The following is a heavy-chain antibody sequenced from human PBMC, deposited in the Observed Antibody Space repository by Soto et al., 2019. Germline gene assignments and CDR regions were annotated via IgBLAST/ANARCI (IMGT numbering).Heavy chain of an antibody. Sequence: QVQLVQSGAEVKKPGASVKVSCKASGYTFTTYGISWVRQAPGQGLEWMGWISAYNGNTNYAQKVQGRVTMTTDTSTSTAYMELRSMRSDDTAVYYCARDYSSSWYRWFNPWGQGTLVTVSS. J-gene: IGHJ5*02. CDR2: ISAYNGNT. V-gene: IGHV1-18*01. CDR1: GYTFTTYG. CDR3: ARDYSSSWYRWFNP. D-gene: IGHD6-13*01.